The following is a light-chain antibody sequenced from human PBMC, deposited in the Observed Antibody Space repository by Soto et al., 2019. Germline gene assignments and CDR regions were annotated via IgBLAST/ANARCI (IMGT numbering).Light chain of an antibody. CDR2: TTN. J-gene: IGLJ7*01. V-gene: IGLV1-47*02. Sequence: QPVLTQPPSASGTPGQRVTISCSGSSSNIGRDYVYWYQQLPGTAPKLLIYTTNQRPSGVPDRFSGSKSGTSASLAISGLRSEDEADYYCSAWDDSLSGWVFGGGTQLTVL. CDR3: SAWDDSLSGWV. CDR1: SSNIGRDY.